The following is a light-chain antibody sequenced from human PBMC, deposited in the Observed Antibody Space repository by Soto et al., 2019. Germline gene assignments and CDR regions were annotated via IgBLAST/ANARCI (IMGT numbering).Light chain of an antibody. CDR3: HSYDSSLGGARV. CDR1: SGNIGAGYD. Sequence: QSVLTQSPSVSGAPGQSVTISCTGTSGNIGAGYDVHWYQQPPGSTPKLLIYNNDNRPSGVPDRFSGFKSGASASLTITGLQAEDEADYYCHSYDSSLGGARVFGGGTKLTVL. V-gene: IGLV1-40*01. J-gene: IGLJ2*01. CDR2: NND.